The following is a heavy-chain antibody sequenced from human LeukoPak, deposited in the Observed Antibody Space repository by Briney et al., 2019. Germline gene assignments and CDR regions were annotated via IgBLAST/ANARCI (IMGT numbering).Heavy chain of an antibody. CDR1: GYSITSAYY. Sequence: SETLSLTCTVSGYSITSAYYWGWIRQPAGKGLEWIGRIFTTGSTNYNPSLKSRVTMSVATSKNQLSLRLSSVTAADTAVYYCARARYGSGSYHFMDVWGKGTTVTISS. CDR2: IFTTGST. V-gene: IGHV4-4*07. J-gene: IGHJ6*03. CDR3: ARARYGSGSYHFMDV. D-gene: IGHD3-10*01.